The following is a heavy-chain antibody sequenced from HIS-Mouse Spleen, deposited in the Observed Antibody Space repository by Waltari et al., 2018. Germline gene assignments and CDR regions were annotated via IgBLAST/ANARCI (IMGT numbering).Heavy chain of an antibody. D-gene: IGHD3-3*01. CDR2: IYYGGST. CDR1: GCSISSGGYY. J-gene: IGHJ5*02. CDR3: ARSPYYDFWSGYSDNWFDP. V-gene: IGHV4-31*03. Sequence: QVQLQESGPGLVKPSQTLSLTCTVSGCSISSGGYYWSWIRQHPGTGLEWIGNIYYGGSTYYNPSLKSRVTISVDTSKNQFSLKLSSVTAADTAVYYCARSPYYDFWSGYSDNWFDPWGQGTLVTVSS.